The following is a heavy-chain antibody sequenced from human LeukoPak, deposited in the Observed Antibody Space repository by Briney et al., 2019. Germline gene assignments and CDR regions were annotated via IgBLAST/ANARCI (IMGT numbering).Heavy chain of an antibody. Sequence: ASVKVSCKASGYTFTSYYMHWVRQAPGQGLEWMGIINPSGGSTSYAQKFQGRVTMTRNTSISTAYMELSSLRSEDTAVYYCARGRWDYVYDYWGQGTLVTVSS. CDR3: ARGRWDYVYDY. D-gene: IGHD3-16*01. CDR2: INPSGGST. V-gene: IGHV1-46*01. CDR1: GYTFTSYY. J-gene: IGHJ4*02.